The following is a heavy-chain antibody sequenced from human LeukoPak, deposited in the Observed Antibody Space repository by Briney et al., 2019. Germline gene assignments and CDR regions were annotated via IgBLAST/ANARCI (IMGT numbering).Heavy chain of an antibody. V-gene: IGHV4-31*03. CDR2: IYYSGST. J-gene: IGHJ3*02. Sequence: SETLSLTCTVSGGSISSGVYYWSWIRQHPGKGLEWIGYIYYSGSTYSNPSLKSRLTMSVDISKNQFSLKLGSVTAADTAVYYCARGVKGLRGAFDIWGQGTMVTVSS. CDR3: ARGVKGLRGAFDI. CDR1: GGSISSGVYY. D-gene: IGHD3-10*01.